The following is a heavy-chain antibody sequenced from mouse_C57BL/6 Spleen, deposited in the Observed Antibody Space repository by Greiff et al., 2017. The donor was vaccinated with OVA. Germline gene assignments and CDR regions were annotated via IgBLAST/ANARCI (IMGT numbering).Heavy chain of an antibody. V-gene: IGHV1-42*01. Sequence: VQLKESGPELVKPGASVKISCKASGYSFTGYYMNWVKQSPEKSLEWIGEINPSTGGTTYNQKFQAKATLTVDKSSSTAYMQLKSLTSEDSAVYYCARSHYDFDYWGQGTTLTVSS. J-gene: IGHJ2*01. CDR1: GYSFTGYY. CDR3: ARSHYDFDY. CDR2: INPSTGGT. D-gene: IGHD2-3*01.